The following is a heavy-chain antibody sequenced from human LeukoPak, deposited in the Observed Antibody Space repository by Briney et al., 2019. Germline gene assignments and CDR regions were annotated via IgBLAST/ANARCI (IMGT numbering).Heavy chain of an antibody. CDR1: GFTFSSYW. D-gene: IGHD5-24*01. V-gene: IGHV3-7*01. J-gene: IGHJ4*02. CDR3: ARETPRRGETRDGYR. CDR2: IKEDGSET. Sequence: GGSLRLSCAASGFTFSSYWMHWVRQAPGKGLECLANIKEDGSETHYADSVKGRFTISRDNPKNLLFLQTNSLRVEDTAVYYCARETPRRGETRDGYRWGQGTLVTVSS.